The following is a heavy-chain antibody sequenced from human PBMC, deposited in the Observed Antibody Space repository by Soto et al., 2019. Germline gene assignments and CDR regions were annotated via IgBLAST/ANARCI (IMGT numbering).Heavy chain of an antibody. CDR2: ISYGGGTT. CDR3: AKNPGYYYDSTGYHFDY. V-gene: IGHV3-23*01. CDR1: EFTVSNYA. D-gene: IGHD3-22*01. Sequence: WGSLRLSCAACEFTVSNYAMSWVRQAPGKGLEWVSAISYGGGTTYYADSVKGRFTISRDNSKNTLYLQMNSLRAEDTAVYYCAKNPGYYYDSTGYHFDYWGQGTLVTVSS. J-gene: IGHJ4*02.